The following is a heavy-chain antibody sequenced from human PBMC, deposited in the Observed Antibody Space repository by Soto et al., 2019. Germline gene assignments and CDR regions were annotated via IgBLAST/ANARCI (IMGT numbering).Heavy chain of an antibody. D-gene: IGHD1-26*01. CDR3: TTDRRRYSGSYYYYYGMDV. J-gene: IGHJ6*02. CDR2: IKTKADGGTT. V-gene: IGHV3-15*07. Sequence: PGGSLRLSCAASGFTFSNAYMNWVRQAPGKGLEWVGRIKTKADGGTTDYAAPVKGRFIISRDDSKDILYVQMNSLQTEDTAVYYCTTDRRRYSGSYYYYYGMDVWGQGTTVTAP. CDR1: GFTFSNAY.